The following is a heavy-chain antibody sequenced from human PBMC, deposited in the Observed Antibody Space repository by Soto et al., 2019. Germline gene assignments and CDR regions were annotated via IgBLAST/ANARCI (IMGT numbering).Heavy chain of an antibody. D-gene: IGHD2-21*02. J-gene: IGHJ3*02. V-gene: IGHV4-34*01. CDR2: INYSGST. CDR1: GGYFRGYY. Sequence: SETLSLTCAVYGGYFRGYYWGWIRQPPGEGVEWIGEINYSGSTNYNPSLTSRVTLSVDTPKNQFSLKLSSVTAAATAVYFSANDVVVTDDSFDISDQGTMVTVSS. CDR3: ANDVVVTDDSFDI.